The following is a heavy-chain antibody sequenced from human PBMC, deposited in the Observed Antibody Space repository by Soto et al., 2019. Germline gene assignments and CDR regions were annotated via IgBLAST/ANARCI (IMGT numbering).Heavy chain of an antibody. J-gene: IGHJ4*02. CDR3: ATVPGQWHYDSSGYYFDY. Sequence: VQLVESGGGLVQHGMSLRLSCAASGFTFDDYAMHWVRQAPGKGLQWVSGISWHSGSIGYADSVKGRFTISRDNAKNSLYLQMNSLRAEDTGLYYCATVPGQWHYDSSGYYFDYWGQGTLFTVSS. D-gene: IGHD3-22*01. CDR1: GFTFDDYA. CDR2: ISWHSGSI. V-gene: IGHV3-9*01.